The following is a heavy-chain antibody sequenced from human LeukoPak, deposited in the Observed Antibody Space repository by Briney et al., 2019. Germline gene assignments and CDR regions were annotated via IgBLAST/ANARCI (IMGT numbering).Heavy chain of an antibody. CDR2: IYRSGST. V-gene: IGHV4-4*02. D-gene: IGHD6-13*01. J-gene: IGHJ4*02. CDR1: GGSISSSNW. CDR3: ARLTTTYSSSWFDY. Sequence: PSETLSLTCAVPGGSISSSNWWSWVRQPPGKGLEWIGEIYRSGSTNYNPSLKSRVTISVDTSKNQFSLKLSSVTAADTAVYYCARLTTTYSSSWFDYWGQGTLVTVSS.